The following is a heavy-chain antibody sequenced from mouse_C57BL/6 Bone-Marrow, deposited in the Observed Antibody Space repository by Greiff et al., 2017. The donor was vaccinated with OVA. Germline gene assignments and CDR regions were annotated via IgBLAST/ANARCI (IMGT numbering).Heavy chain of an antibody. CDR3: ARGNFTGAMDY. J-gene: IGHJ4*01. D-gene: IGHD1-1*01. CDR2: INYDGSST. Sequence: EVQRVESEGGLVQPGSSLKLSCTASGFTFSDYYMAWVRQVPEKGLEWVANINYDGSSTYYLDSLKSRFIISRDNAKNILYLQMSSLKSEDTATYYCARGNFTGAMDYWGQGTSVTVSS. CDR1: GFTFSDYY. V-gene: IGHV5-16*01.